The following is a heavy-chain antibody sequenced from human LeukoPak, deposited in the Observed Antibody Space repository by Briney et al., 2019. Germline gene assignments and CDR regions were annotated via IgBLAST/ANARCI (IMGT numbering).Heavy chain of an antibody. V-gene: IGHV4-34*01. J-gene: IGHJ4*02. CDR3: GSPGGDEYFYGSGSQPRDY. CDR2: INHSGST. Sequence: PSETLSLTCAVYGGSFSGYHWSWIRQPPGKGLEWIGEINHSGSTNYNPSLKSRVTISVDTSKNQFSLNLTSVTAADTAVYYCGSPGGDEYFYGSGSQPRDYWGQGTLVTVSS. CDR1: GGSFSGYH. D-gene: IGHD3-10*01.